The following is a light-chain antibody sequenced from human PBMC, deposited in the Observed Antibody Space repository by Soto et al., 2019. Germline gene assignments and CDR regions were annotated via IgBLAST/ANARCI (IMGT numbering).Light chain of an antibody. CDR2: GAS. CDR1: QSVNIY. Sequence: EIVMAQSPATLSVSPGERATLSCRASQSVNIYLAWYQQKPGQAPRLLLCGASSRATGIPARFIGSGSGTAFNLPISSLQSEDFAVYFCQQYDDWLRLTFGGGTKVDIK. J-gene: IGKJ4*01. CDR3: QQYDDWLRLT. V-gene: IGKV3-15*01.